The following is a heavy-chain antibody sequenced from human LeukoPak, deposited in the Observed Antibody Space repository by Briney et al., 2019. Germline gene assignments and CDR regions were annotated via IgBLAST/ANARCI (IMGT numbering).Heavy chain of an antibody. Sequence: SETLSLTCTVSGGSISSYYWSWIRQPAGKGLEWIGRIYTSGSTNYNPSLKSRVTMSVDTSKNQFSLRLSSVTAADTAVYYCARRGGSYWEGNWFDPWGQGTLVTVSS. D-gene: IGHD1-26*01. CDR2: IYTSGST. CDR3: ARRGGSYWEGNWFDP. J-gene: IGHJ5*02. CDR1: GGSISSYY. V-gene: IGHV4-4*07.